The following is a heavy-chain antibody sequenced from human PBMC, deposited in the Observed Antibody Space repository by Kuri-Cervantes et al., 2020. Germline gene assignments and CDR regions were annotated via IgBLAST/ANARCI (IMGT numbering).Heavy chain of an antibody. CDR3: ARGTYGDYVDY. D-gene: IGHD4-17*01. Sequence: GGSLRLSCKASGYTFTSYGISWVRQAPGQGLEWMGWMNPNSGNTGYAQKFQGRVTMTRNTSISTAYMELSSLRSEDTAVYYCARGTYGDYVDYWGQGTLVTVSS. V-gene: IGHV1-8*02. CDR1: GYTFTSYG. CDR2: MNPNSGNT. J-gene: IGHJ4*02.